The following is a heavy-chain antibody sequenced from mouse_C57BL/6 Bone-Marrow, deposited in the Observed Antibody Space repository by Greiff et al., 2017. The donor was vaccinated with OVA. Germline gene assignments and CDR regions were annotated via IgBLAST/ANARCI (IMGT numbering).Heavy chain of an antibody. J-gene: IGHJ4*01. D-gene: IGHD2-3*01. CDR3: ARDGYLYARDY. CDR2: IYPRSGNT. V-gene: IGHV1-81*01. Sequence: QVQLQQSGAELARPGASVKLSCKASGYTFTSYGISWVKQRTGQGLEWIGEIYPRSGNTYYNEKFKGKATLTADKSSSTAYMGLRSLTSEDSAVYFCARDGYLYARDYWGQGTSVTVSS. CDR1: GYTFTSYG.